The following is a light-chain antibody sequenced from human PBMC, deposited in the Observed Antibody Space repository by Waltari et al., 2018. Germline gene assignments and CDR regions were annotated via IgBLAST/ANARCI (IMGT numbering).Light chain of an antibody. J-gene: IGKJ4*01. CDR3: QQYNNWPPLT. Sequence: EIVMTQSPATLSVSPWERATLSCRASQSVSSNLAWYQQKPGQAPRLLIYGASTRATGIPARVSGSGSGTEFTRTISSLQSEDFAVYYCQQYNNWPPLTFGGGTKVEIK. V-gene: IGKV3-15*01. CDR2: GAS. CDR1: QSVSSN.